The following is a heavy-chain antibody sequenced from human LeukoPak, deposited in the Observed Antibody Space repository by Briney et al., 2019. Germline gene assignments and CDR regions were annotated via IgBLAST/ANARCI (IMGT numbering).Heavy chain of an antibody. Sequence: ASVKVSCKASGYTFTDYYIHWLRQAPGRGPEWLGWIDPKSGATYYAEKFQGRVTMTGDTSIDTAYMQQSRLTSDDTAVYYCARSPGSSRYWGPFDVWGQGALVTVSS. CDR2: IDPKSGAT. CDR1: GYTFTDYY. D-gene: IGHD2-15*01. CDR3: ARSPGSSRYWGPFDV. J-gene: IGHJ4*02. V-gene: IGHV1-2*02.